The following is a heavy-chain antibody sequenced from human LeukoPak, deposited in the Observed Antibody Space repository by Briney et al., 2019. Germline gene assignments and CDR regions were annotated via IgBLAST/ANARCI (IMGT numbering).Heavy chain of an antibody. Sequence: GGSLRLSCAASGLSFRMSWVRQAPGKGLEWVANIKQDGSEKYYVDSVKGRFTISRDNAKNSLYLQMNSLRAEDTAVYYCARDDYEFDYWGQGTLVTVSS. V-gene: IGHV3-7*01. J-gene: IGHJ4*02. CDR1: GLSFR. CDR3: ARDDYEFDY. CDR2: IKQDGSEK. D-gene: IGHD4-17*01.